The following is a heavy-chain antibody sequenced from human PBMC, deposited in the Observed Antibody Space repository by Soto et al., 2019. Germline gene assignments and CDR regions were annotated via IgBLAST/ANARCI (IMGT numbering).Heavy chain of an antibody. CDR2: ISGSGGST. J-gene: IGHJ6*02. Sequence: GSPRLSCAASGVTVSSYAMGGVRQDPGKGLEWVSAISGSGGSTYYADSVKGRFTISRDNSKNTLYLQMNSLRAEDTAVYYCAKDRIASDYYYYGMDVWGQGTTVTVSS. CDR1: GVTVSSYA. CDR3: AKDRIASDYYYYGMDV. V-gene: IGHV3-23*01.